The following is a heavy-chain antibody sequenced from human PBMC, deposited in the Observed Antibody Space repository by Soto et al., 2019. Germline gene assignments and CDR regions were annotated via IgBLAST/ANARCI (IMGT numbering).Heavy chain of an antibody. D-gene: IGHD2-2*01. V-gene: IGHV4-59*01. CDR2: VSDSGRT. J-gene: IGHJ6*02. CDR1: GGSIDYYY. Sequence: SETLSLTCAVSGGSIDYYYWSWILQPPGKGLEWIGDVSDSGRTNYNPSLRSRVTISVDTSKNQFSLRLNSVTAADTAVYYCARDSTTWFPYYGIDVWGQGTTVTVSS. CDR3: ARDSTTWFPYYGIDV.